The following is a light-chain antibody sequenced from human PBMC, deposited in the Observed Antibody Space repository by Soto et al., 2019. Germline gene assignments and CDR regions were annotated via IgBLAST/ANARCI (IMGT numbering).Light chain of an antibody. Sequence: QTALTQPPSVYGAPGQRVTISCTGSSSNIGAGYDVHWYQQLPGTAPKLLIYGNSNRPSGVPDRFSGSKSGTSASLAITGLQAEDEADYYCQSYDSSLSVWVFGGGTQLTVL. CDR3: QSYDSSLSVWV. J-gene: IGLJ3*02. CDR2: GNS. V-gene: IGLV1-40*01. CDR1: SSNIGAGYD.